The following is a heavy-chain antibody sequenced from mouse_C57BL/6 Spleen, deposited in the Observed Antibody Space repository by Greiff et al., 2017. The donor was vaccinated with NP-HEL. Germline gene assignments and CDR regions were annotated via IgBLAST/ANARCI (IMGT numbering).Heavy chain of an antibody. V-gene: IGHV1-82*01. CDR1: GYAFSSSW. D-gene: IGHD1-1*01. J-gene: IGHJ2*01. CDR3: ARSLDYDGSSLDY. Sequence: QVQLQQSGPELVKPGASVKISCKASGYAFSSSWMNWVKQRPGKGLEWIGRIYPGDGDTNYNGKFKGKATLTADKSSSTAYMQLSSLTSEDSAVDVCARSLDYDGSSLDYWGQGTTLTVSS. CDR2: IYPGDGDT.